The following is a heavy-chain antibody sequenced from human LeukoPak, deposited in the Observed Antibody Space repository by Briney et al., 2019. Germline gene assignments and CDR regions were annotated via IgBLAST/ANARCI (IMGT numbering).Heavy chain of an antibody. V-gene: IGHV1-8*01. Sequence: ASVKVSCKASGYTFTSYDINWVRQATGQGLEWMGWMNPNSGNTGYAQKFQGRVTMTRDTSISTAYMELSRLRSDDTAVYYCARDFFNVFNMDVWGKGTTVTVSS. CDR1: GYTFTSYD. CDR2: MNPNSGNT. CDR3: ARDFFNVFNMDV. J-gene: IGHJ6*03. D-gene: IGHD3-3*01.